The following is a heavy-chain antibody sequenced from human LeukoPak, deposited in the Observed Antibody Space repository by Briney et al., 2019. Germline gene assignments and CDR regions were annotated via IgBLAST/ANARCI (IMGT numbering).Heavy chain of an antibody. CDR2: INNDGINT. CDR3: ARDLGQYYDTSDNWFDP. CDR1: GFTFSNYW. J-gene: IGHJ5*02. Sequence: GGSLRLSCAASGFTFSNYWMHWVRQAPGKGLVWVSRINNDGINTSYADSVKGRFTISRDNAKNTLNLQMNSLRAEDTAVYYCARDLGQYYDTSDNWFDPWGQGTLVTVSS. D-gene: IGHD3-22*01. V-gene: IGHV3-74*01.